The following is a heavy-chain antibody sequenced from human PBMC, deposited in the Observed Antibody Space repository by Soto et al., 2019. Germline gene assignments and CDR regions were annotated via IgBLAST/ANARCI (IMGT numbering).Heavy chain of an antibody. V-gene: IGHV4-39*01. CDR2: IYYSGST. CDR1: GGSISSSSYY. J-gene: IGHJ6*03. Sequence: SETLSLTCTVSGGSISSSSYYWGWIRQPPGKGLEWIGSIYYSGSTYYNPSLKSRVTISVDTSKNQFSLKLSSVTAADTAVYYCARYSSSTGYYYYYYYMDVWGKGTTVTVSS. D-gene: IGHD6-6*01. CDR3: ARYSSSTGYYYYYYYMDV.